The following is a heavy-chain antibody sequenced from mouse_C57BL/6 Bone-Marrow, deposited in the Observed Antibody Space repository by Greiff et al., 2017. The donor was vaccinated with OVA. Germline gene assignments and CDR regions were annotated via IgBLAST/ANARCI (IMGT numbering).Heavy chain of an antibody. CDR1: GYTFTSYW. CDR3: ACYYYGSSYERDY. CDR2: IHPNSGST. Sequence: VQLQQPGAELVKPGASVKLSCKASGYTFTSYWMHWVKQRPGQGLEWIGMIHPNSGSTNYHEKFKGKATLTVDKSSSTAYMQLSSLTSEDSAVYYGACYYYGSSYERDYWGQGTTLTVSS. J-gene: IGHJ2*01. V-gene: IGHV1-64*01. D-gene: IGHD1-1*01.